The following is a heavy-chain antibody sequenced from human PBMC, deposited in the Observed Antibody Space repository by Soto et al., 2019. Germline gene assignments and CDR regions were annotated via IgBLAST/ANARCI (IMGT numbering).Heavy chain of an antibody. Sequence: QVQLQESGPGLVKPSETLSLTCTVSGGSISSYYWSWIRQPPGKGLEWIGYIYYSGNTNYNPSLKSRXXIXVXXSKNQFSLKLSSVTAADTAVYYCARLSDSHLYFDYWGQGTLVTVSS. V-gene: IGHV4-59*01. J-gene: IGHJ4*02. CDR2: IYYSGNT. CDR1: GGSISSYY. CDR3: ARLSDSHLYFDY.